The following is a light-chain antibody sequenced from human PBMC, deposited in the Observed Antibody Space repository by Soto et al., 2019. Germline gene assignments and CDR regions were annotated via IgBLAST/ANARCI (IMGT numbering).Light chain of an antibody. CDR1: QSVSSY. CDR3: QQRSNWPLT. Sequence: EIVITQSPATLSLSPGERATLSCRASQSVSSYLAWYQQKPGQAPRLLIYDASNRATGIPARFSGSGSGTDFTLTISSLEPEDFAVYYCQQRSNWPLTSGGGTKVDI. V-gene: IGKV3-11*01. CDR2: DAS. J-gene: IGKJ4*01.